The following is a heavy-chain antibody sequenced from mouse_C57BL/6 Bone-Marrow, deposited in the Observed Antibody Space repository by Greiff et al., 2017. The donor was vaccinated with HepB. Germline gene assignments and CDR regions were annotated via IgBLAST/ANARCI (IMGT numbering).Heavy chain of an antibody. Sequence: VQLKESGPGLVKPSQSLSLTCSVTGYSITSGYYWNWIRQFPGNKLEWMGYISYDGSNNYNPSLKNRISITRDTSKNQFFLKLNSVTTEDTATYYCARDPYYYGSSPSYWYFDVWGTGTTVTVSS. J-gene: IGHJ1*03. CDR1: GYSITSGYY. V-gene: IGHV3-6*01. CDR2: ISYDGSN. CDR3: ARDPYYYGSSPSYWYFDV. D-gene: IGHD1-1*01.